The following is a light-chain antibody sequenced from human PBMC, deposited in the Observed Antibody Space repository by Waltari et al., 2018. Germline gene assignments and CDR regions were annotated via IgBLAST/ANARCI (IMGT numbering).Light chain of an antibody. J-gene: IGKJ2*01. V-gene: IGKV1-39*01. Sequence: DIQMTQSPSSLSASVGDRVTITCRAGQSISRFLNWYQQKPGEAPKLLIYTASSLQSGVPSRFSGSGSGTDFTLTISSLQPEEFATYYCQHSYRPPYIFGQGTKLEIK. CDR2: TAS. CDR1: QSISRF. CDR3: QHSYRPPYI.